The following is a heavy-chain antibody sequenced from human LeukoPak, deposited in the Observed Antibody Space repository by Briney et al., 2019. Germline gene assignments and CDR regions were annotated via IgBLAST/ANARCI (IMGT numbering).Heavy chain of an antibody. CDR3: ARRGGQQQLVPLYYYYGMDV. Sequence: GGSLRLSCAASGFTFSSYSMNWVRQAPGKGLEWVSYISSSSSTIYYADSVKGRFTISRDNAKNSLYLQMNSLRAEDTAVYYCARRGGQQQLVPLYYYYGMDVWGQGTTVTVSS. D-gene: IGHD6-13*01. CDR1: GFTFSSYS. CDR2: ISSSSSTI. J-gene: IGHJ6*02. V-gene: IGHV3-48*04.